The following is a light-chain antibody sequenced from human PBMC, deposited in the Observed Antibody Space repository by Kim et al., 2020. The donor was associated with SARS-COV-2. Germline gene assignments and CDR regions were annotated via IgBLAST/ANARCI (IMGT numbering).Light chain of an antibody. J-gene: IGLJ3*02. CDR2: EDN. CDR1: RGSIASNY. V-gene: IGLV6-57*03. Sequence: GKTVTISSPRGRGSIASNYVPGYQHRPGRAPTTVIYEDNQRPSGVPDRFSGSIDSSSNSASLTISGLKTEDEADYYCQSYDSSTWVFGGGTQLTVL. CDR3: QSYDSSTWV.